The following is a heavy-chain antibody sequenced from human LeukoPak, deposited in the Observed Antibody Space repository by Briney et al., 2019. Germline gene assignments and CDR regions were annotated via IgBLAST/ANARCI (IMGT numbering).Heavy chain of an antibody. CDR1: GFTFSNYW. CDR2: ISPDGGST. Sequence: GGSLRLSCAASGFTFSNYWMHWVRQDPGKGLVWVSHISPDGGSTLYADSVRGRFTISRDNAKNTLYLQMNSLRAEDTAMYYYTRDAMDPTPTDYWGQGALVTVSS. J-gene: IGHJ4*01. CDR3: TRDAMDPTPTDY. V-gene: IGHV3-74*01. D-gene: IGHD2-15*01.